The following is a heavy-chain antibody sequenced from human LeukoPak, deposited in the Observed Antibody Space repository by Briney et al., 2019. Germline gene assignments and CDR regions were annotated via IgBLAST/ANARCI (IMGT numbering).Heavy chain of an antibody. V-gene: IGHV3-66*01. Sequence: GGSLRLSCAASGFTVSSNYMSWVRQAPGKGLEWVSVIYSGGSTYYADSVKGRFTISRDNSKNTLYLQMNSLRAEDTAVYYCASKFIAAGDAFDIWGQGTMVTVSS. D-gene: IGHD6-13*01. CDR2: IYSGGST. CDR3: ASKFIAAGDAFDI. CDR1: GFTVSSNY. J-gene: IGHJ3*02.